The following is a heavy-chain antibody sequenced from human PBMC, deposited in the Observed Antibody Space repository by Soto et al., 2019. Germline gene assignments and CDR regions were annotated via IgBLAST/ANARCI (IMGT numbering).Heavy chain of an antibody. J-gene: IGHJ6*02. Sequence: LSLTCNVSGVSISSGVDYWTWIRQHPGKGLEWIGYVYYSGSTFYNPSLKSRVTMSVDTSKNQFSLKLTSVTAADTAGYYCARRPRFGHLGRRNGMDVWGQGTTVTVSS. V-gene: IGHV4-31*03. CDR1: GVSISSGVDY. CDR3: ARRPRFGHLGRRNGMDV. CDR2: VYYSGST. D-gene: IGHD3-16*01.